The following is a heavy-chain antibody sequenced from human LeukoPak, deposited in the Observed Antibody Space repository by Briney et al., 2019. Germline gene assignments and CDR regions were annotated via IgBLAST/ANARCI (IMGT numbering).Heavy chain of an antibody. CDR3: ARGRYCSSTSCYLMHNYYYYYMDV. CDR1: GGSVSSAGYY. D-gene: IGHD2-2*01. J-gene: IGHJ6*03. V-gene: IGHV4-61*08. Sequence: KPSETLSLTCTVSGGSVSSAGYYWSWIRQPPGKGLEWIGYIYYTGSTNYNPSLKSRVTISVDTSKNQFSLKLSSVTAADTAVYYCARGRYCSSTSCYLMHNYYYYYMDVWGKGTTVTVSS. CDR2: IYYTGST.